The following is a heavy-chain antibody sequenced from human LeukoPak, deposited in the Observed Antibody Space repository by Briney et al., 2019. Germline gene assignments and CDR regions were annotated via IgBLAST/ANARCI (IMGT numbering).Heavy chain of an antibody. J-gene: IGHJ5*02. CDR1: GFTVSSNY. CDR2: ISVSGIT. D-gene: IGHD2-15*01. V-gene: IGHV3-53*01. Sequence: GGSLRLSCAASGFTVSSNYMSWVRQPPGMGLEWVSGISVSGITVYADSVKGRLTISRDNSKNTLYLQMNNLRAEDTALYYCAKGFSVRGRFDPWGQGTQVTVSS. CDR3: AKGFSVRGRFDP.